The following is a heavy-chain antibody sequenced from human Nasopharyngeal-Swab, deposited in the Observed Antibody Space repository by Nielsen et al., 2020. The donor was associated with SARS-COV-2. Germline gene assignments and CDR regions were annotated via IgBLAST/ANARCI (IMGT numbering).Heavy chain of an antibody. D-gene: IGHD1-1*01. CDR2: IYSGGST. CDR3: ARDWTTGTTHYFDY. J-gene: IGHJ4*02. Sequence: GESLKISCAASGFTVSSNYMSWVRQAPGKGLEWVSVIYSGGSTYYADSVKGRFTISRDNSKNTLYLQMNSLRAEDTAVYYCARDWTTGTTHYFDYWGQGTLVTVSS. CDR1: GFTVSSNY. V-gene: IGHV3-66*01.